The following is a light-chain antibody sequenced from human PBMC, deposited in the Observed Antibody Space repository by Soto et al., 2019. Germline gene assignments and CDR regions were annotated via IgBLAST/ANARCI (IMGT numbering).Light chain of an antibody. V-gene: IGKV1-39*01. CDR1: QSISSY. Sequence: DIQMTQSPSSLSASVGDRVTITCRASQSISSYLNWYQQKPGKAPKLLIYAAFSLQSGVPSRFSGSGSGTDFTLTISSLQPEDFAIYYCQQSYSNPPTFGQGTVLEIK. CDR2: AAF. CDR3: QQSYSNPPT. J-gene: IGKJ2*01.